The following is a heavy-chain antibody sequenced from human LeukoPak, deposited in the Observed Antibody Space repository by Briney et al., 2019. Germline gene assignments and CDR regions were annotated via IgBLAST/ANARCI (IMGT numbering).Heavy chain of an antibody. V-gene: IGHV1-69*04. CDR3: ARDRARYYYDSSGPYYFDY. CDR2: IIPILGIA. D-gene: IGHD3-22*01. Sequence: GASVKVSCKASGGTFSSYAISWVRQAPGQGLEWMGRIIPILGIANYAQKFQGRVTITADKSTSTAYMELSSLRSEDTAVYYCARDRARYYYDSSGPYYFDYWGQGTLVTVSS. J-gene: IGHJ4*01. CDR1: GGTFSSYA.